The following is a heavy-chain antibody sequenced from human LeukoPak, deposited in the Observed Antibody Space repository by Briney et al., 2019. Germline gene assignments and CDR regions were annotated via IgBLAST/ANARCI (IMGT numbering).Heavy chain of an antibody. J-gene: IGHJ4*02. V-gene: IGHV3-66*01. Sequence: GGSLRLSCAASGFTLSSNYMSWVRQAPGKGLEWVSVIYSGGSTYYADSVKGRFTISRDNSKNTLYLQMNSLRAEDTAVYYCARALVGGGTYFDYWGQGTLVTVSS. CDR1: GFTLSSNY. CDR3: ARALVGGGTYFDY. D-gene: IGHD1-26*01. CDR2: IYSGGST.